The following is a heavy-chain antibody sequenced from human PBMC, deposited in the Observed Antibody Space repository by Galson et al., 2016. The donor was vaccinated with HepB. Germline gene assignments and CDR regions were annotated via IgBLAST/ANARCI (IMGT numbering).Heavy chain of an antibody. CDR1: GGSFSTSY. CDR3: ASMKGGNPFGTDS. V-gene: IGHV4-34*01. CDR2: INHSAGA. D-gene: IGHD3-10*01. J-gene: IGHJ4*02. Sequence: TLSLTCAAYGGSFSTSYWSWIRQSPGKGLEWIGEINHSAGANYNPSLKSRVTISIDTATNQFSLRLNSVTAADTAVYYCASMKGGNPFGTDSWGQGTLVIVSS.